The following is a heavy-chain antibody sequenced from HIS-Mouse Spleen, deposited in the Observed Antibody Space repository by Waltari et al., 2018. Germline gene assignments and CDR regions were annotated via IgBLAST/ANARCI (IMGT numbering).Heavy chain of an antibody. Sequence: QVQLVQSGAEVKKPGASVTVSCKASGDTFTGYYIHWVRQAPGQGLEWMGWINPNSGGTNYAQKFQGRVTMTRDTSISTAYMELSRLRSDDTAVYYCARVLPNWESTSDYWGQGTLVTVSS. CDR3: ARVLPNWESTSDY. J-gene: IGHJ4*02. D-gene: IGHD1-1*01. V-gene: IGHV1-2*02. CDR1: GDTFTGYY. CDR2: INPNSGGT.